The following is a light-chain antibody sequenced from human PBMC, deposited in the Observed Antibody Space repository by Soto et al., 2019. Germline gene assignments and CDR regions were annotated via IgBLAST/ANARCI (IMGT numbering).Light chain of an antibody. Sequence: PGERGPLSFRASQTVSSSSLTWCQQKPGQAPGLLIYGASTRDTAIPARFSGSGSGTDFTLTVSGLQPEDFAVYYCQHDYNLLTFGGGTKVDIK. V-gene: IGKV3D-7*01. J-gene: IGKJ4*01. CDR3: QHDYNLLT. CDR1: QTVSSSS. CDR2: GAS.